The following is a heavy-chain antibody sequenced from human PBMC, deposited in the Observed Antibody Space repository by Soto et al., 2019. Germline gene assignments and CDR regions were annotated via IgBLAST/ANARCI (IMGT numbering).Heavy chain of an antibody. CDR3: ARGNVDTEVGDVFDY. J-gene: IGHJ4*02. V-gene: IGHV3-30-3*01. D-gene: IGHD5-18*01. CDR2: ISYDGSNK. CDR1: GFTFSSYA. Sequence: PGGSLRLSCAASGFTFSSYAMHWVRQAPGKGLEWVAVISYDGSNKYYADSVKGRFTISRDNSKNTLYLQMNSLRAEDTAVYYCARGNVDTEVGDVFDYWGQGTLVTSPQ.